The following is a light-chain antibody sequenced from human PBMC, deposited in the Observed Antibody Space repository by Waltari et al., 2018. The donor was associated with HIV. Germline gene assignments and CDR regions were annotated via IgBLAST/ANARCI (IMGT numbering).Light chain of an antibody. V-gene: IGLV2-8*01. Sequence: QPALTQPPSASGSLGQSVTISCTGSSSDIGAYDSVSWFQQHPRSAPKLLLYEVTRRPSTVSDRFSGSRSGSTAFLTVAGLQPDDEATYFCSSYGDSLRVLFGGGTNVTVL. J-gene: IGLJ3*02. CDR2: EVT. CDR1: SSDIGAYDS. CDR3: SSYGDSLRVL.